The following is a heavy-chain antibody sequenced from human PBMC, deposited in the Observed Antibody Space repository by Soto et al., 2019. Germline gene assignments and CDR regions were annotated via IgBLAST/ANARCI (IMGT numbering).Heavy chain of an antibody. D-gene: IGHD2-2*01. CDR3: ARGRLVPAVNFDY. Sequence: SVTLSLTCAVSGGSISSGGYSWSWMRPPPGKGLEWIGYIYHSGTSFYNPSLKSRVTISVDGSKNQFSLKVKSVTAADTAVYYCARGRLVPAVNFDYWGLGTLVTVSS. V-gene: IGHV4-30-2*01. CDR1: GGSISSGGYS. J-gene: IGHJ4*02. CDR2: IYHSGTS.